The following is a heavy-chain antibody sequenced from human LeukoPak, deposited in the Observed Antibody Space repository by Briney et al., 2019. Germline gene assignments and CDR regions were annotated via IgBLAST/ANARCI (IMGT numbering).Heavy chain of an antibody. D-gene: IGHD6-13*01. CDR2: IYYSGST. V-gene: IGHV4-59*01. CDR1: GGSISSYY. J-gene: IGHJ4*02. Sequence: SETLSLTCTVSGGSISSYYWSWIRQPPGKGLEWIGYIYYSGSTNYNPSLESRVTISVDTYKNQFSLKLSSVTAADTAVYFCARAPGTGLAAAGIDYWGQGTLVTVSS. CDR3: ARAPGTGLAAAGIDY.